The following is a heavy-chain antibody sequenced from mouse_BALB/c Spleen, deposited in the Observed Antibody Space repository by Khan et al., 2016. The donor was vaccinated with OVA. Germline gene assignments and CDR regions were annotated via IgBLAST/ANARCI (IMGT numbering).Heavy chain of an antibody. V-gene: IGHV1S81*02. CDR1: GYTFTSYW. D-gene: IGHD2-1*01. Sequence: QVQLQQPGAELVKPGDSVKLSCKASGYTFTSYWMHWVKLRPGKGFEWIGEINTTNGDTNYNEKFKRKATLTVDKSSTTAYMQLSSLTSEDSAVYYCTIGNYPYYVMDYWGQGTSVTVSS. CDR3: TIGNYPYYVMDY. J-gene: IGHJ4*01. CDR2: INTTNGDT.